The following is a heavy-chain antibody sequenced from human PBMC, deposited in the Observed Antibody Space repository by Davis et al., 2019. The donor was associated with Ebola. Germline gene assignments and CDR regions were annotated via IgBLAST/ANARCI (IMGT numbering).Heavy chain of an antibody. CDR3: TGSSWHAYYYYYYYGMDV. D-gene: IGHD6-13*01. V-gene: IGHV3-43*02. CDR1: GFTFDDYA. Sequence: GGSLRLSCAASGFTFDDYAMHWVRQAPGKGLEWVSLISGDGGSTYYADSVKGRFTISRDNSKNSLYLQMNSLRTEDTALYYCTGSSWHAYYYYYYYGMDVWGQGTTVTVSS. CDR2: ISGDGGST. J-gene: IGHJ6*02.